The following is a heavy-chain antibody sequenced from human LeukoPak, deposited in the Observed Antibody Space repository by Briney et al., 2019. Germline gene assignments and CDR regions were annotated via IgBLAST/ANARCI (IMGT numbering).Heavy chain of an antibody. D-gene: IGHD3-22*01. CDR1: GYTFTSYD. CDR3: XXXXXXDSSGDNWFDP. V-gene: IGHV1-8*01. Sequence: ASVKVSCKASGYTFTSYDINWVRQATGQGLEWMGWMNPNSGHTGYAQKFQGRVTMTRNTSIATAYMELSSLRSEDTAVYYCXXXXXXDSSGDNWFDPWGQGTLVTVSS. J-gene: IGHJ5*02. CDR2: MNPNSGHT.